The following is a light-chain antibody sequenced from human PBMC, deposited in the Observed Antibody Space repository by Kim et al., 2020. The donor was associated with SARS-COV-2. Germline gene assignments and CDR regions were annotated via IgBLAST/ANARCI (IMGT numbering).Light chain of an antibody. Sequence: SYELTQPPSVSVAPGKTARITCGGNNIGSKSVHWYQQKPGQAPVLVIYYDSDRPSGIPERFSGSNSGNTATLTISRVEAGDEAAYYCQVWESSSDHPVV. CDR2: YDS. CDR3: QVWESSSDHPVV. CDR1: NIGSKS. V-gene: IGLV3-21*01. J-gene: IGLJ2*01.